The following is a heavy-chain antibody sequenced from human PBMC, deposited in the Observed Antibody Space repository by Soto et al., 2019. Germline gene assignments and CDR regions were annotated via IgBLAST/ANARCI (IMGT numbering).Heavy chain of an antibody. Sequence: GGSLRLSCAASGFTFSSYAMSWVRQAPGKGLEWVSAISGSGGSTYYAASVKGRFTISRDNSKNTLYLQMNSLRAEDTAVYYCAKGAAAFSMGLMDVWGKGTTVTVSS. D-gene: IGHD2-2*01. CDR2: ISGSGGST. CDR3: AKGAAAFSMGLMDV. CDR1: GFTFSSYA. J-gene: IGHJ6*04. V-gene: IGHV3-23*01.